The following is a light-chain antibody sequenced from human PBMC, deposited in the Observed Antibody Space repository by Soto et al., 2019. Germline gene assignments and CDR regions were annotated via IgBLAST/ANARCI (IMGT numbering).Light chain of an antibody. J-gene: IGKJ1*01. CDR3: QQYHIWPSWT. CDR1: QSISSSF. CDR2: GAS. V-gene: IGKV3-20*01. Sequence: EIVLTQSPGILSLSPGDSASLSCGASQSISSSFLAWYQQKPGQAPRLLIYGASSRATGIPDRFSGTGSETDFTPTISRLEPEDFAVYYCQQYHIWPSWTCGQGTKVDIK.